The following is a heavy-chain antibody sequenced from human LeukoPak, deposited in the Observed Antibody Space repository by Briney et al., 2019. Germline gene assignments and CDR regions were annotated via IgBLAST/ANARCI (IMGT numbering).Heavy chain of an antibody. V-gene: IGHV4-30-2*01. D-gene: IGHD3-10*01. CDR1: GYPNISGGFS. J-gene: IGHJ5*02. Sequence: PSETLSLTCTVSGYPNISGGFSWNWIRQPPGKGLEWIGCIYDRGPAHYNPSLKSRFTISVDRPKNQFFLNVTSLTAADTAVYYCARSRQASGLFSSWGQGTLVVVSS. CDR3: ARSRQASGLFSS. CDR2: IYDRGPA.